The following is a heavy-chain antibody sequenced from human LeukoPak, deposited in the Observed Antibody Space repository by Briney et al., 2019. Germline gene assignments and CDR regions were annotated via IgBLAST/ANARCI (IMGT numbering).Heavy chain of an antibody. Sequence: SEALSLTCTVSGGSISSSSYYWGWIRQPPGKGLEWIGSIYYSGSTYYNPSLKSRVTISVDTSKNQFSLKLSSVTAADTAVYYCARHPPLLSSQTWSGYYTGWDWFDPWGQGTLVTVSS. J-gene: IGHJ5*02. D-gene: IGHD3-3*01. CDR1: GGSISSSSYY. CDR2: IYYSGST. CDR3: ARHPPLLSSQTWSGYYTGWDWFDP. V-gene: IGHV4-39*01.